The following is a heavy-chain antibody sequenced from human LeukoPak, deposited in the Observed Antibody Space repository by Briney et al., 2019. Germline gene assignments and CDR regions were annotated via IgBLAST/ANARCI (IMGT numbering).Heavy chain of an antibody. J-gene: IGHJ4*02. CDR3: ASGPSHPTTPAAMIFDY. CDR2: IIPIFGTA. Sequence: SVKVSCKASGGTFSSYAISWVRQAPGQGLEWMGGIIPIFGTANYAQKFQGRVTITADESTSTAYMELSSLRSEATAVYYCASGPSHPTTPAAMIFDYWGQGTLVTVSS. CDR1: GGTFSSYA. V-gene: IGHV1-69*01. D-gene: IGHD2-2*01.